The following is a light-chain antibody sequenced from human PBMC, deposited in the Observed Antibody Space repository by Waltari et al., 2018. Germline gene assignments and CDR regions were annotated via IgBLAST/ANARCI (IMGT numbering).Light chain of an antibody. V-gene: IGKV1-9*01. CDR1: QSVSSY. CDR2: AGS. CDR3: QQVNSYPIT. J-gene: IGKJ5*01. Sequence: LTQSPATLSLSPGERATLSCRASQSVSSYLAWYQQKPGKAPTLLIYAGSTLQNGVPSRFSGSGSGTELTLTISSLQPEDFATYYCQQVNSYPITFGQGTRLDNK.